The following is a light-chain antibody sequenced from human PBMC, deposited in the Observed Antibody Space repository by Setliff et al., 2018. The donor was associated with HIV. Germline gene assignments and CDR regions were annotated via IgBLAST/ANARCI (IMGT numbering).Light chain of an antibody. CDR1: SSDVGGLNY. CDR2: GVI. CDR3: SSYTSSSTWV. Sequence: QSALTQPASVSGSPGQWITISCTGTSSDVGGLNYVSWYQQQPGKAPQLLIYGVITRPSGVSDRFSASKSGNTASLTISGLQADDEADYYCSSYTSSSTWVFGGGTKVTVL. J-gene: IGLJ3*02. V-gene: IGLV2-14*03.